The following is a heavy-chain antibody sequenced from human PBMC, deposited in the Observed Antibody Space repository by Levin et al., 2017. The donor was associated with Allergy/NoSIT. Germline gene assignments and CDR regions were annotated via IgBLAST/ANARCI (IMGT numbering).Heavy chain of an antibody. CDR1: GFTVYNNY. V-gene: IGHV3-66*04. CDR2: IYSGGNT. CDR3: AGHTAGEH. Sequence: PGGSLRLSCAASGFTVYNNYMTWVRQAPGKGLEWVSLIYSGGNTRYADSLKGRFTISRDKSKNTLYLQMNSLRVEDTAVYYCAGHTAGEHWGQGALVIVSS. J-gene: IGHJ4*02. D-gene: IGHD5-18*01.